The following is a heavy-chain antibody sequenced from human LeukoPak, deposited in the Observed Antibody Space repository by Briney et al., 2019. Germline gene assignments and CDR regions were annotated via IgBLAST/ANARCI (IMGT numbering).Heavy chain of an antibody. CDR2: ISYDGSNK. CDR3: ARDRRSWFDY. V-gene: IGHV3-30-3*01. CDR1: GFTFSSYA. J-gene: IGHJ4*02. Sequence: GRSLRLSCAASGFTFSSYAMHWVRQAPGKGLEWVAVISYDGSNKYYADSVKGRFTISRDNSENTLYLQMNSLRAEDTAVYYCARDRRSWFDYWGQGTLVTVSS.